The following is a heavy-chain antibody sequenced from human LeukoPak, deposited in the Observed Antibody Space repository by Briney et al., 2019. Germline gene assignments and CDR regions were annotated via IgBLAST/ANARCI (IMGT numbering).Heavy chain of an antibody. D-gene: IGHD3-9*01. CDR2: ISSGGSST. Sequence: GGSLRLSCAASGFTFSSYAMNWVRQAPGMGLEWVSRISSGGSSTYYADSVKGRFTLSRDNSKNTLYLQMNSLRAEDTAVYYCARDGPYYDILTGYYKGPTGYYFDYWGQGTLVTVSS. V-gene: IGHV3-23*01. J-gene: IGHJ4*02. CDR3: ARDGPYYDILTGYYKGPTGYYFDY. CDR1: GFTFSSYA.